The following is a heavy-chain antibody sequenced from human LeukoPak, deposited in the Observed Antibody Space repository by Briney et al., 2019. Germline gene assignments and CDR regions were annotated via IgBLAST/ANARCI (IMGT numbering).Heavy chain of an antibody. Sequence: PSQTLSLTCTVSGGSISSGVYYWSWIRQHPGKGLEWIGYIYYSGSTCYNPSLKSRVTISVDTSKNQFSLKLSSVTAADTAVYYCARGSLGSSGYYFDYWGQGTLVTVSS. CDR1: GGSISSGVYY. J-gene: IGHJ4*02. V-gene: IGHV4-31*03. D-gene: IGHD3-22*01. CDR3: ARGSLGSSGYYFDY. CDR2: IYYSGST.